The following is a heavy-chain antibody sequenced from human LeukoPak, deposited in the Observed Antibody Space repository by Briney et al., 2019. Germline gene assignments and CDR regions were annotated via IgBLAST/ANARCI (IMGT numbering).Heavy chain of an antibody. CDR2: ISSNGGST. CDR3: AKDGALSTSWYYYCDY. CDR1: GFTFSSYA. J-gene: IGHJ4*02. D-gene: IGHD2-2*01. Sequence: GGSLRLSCAASGFTFSSYAMHWVRQAPGKGLEYVSAISSNGGSTYYANSVKGRFTISRDNSKNTLYLQMNSLRAEDTALYYCAKDGALSTSWYYYCDYWGQGTLVTVSS. V-gene: IGHV3-64*01.